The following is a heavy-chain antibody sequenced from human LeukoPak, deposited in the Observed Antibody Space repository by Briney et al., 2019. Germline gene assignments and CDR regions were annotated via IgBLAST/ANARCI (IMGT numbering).Heavy chain of an antibody. D-gene: IGHD6-19*01. CDR3: ARAAIAVAPETNWLDP. V-gene: IGHV4-30-4*01. CDR1: GGSINSGDYY. CDR2: IHFSGST. Sequence: SETLSLTCTVSGGSINSGDYYWSWIRQPPGKGLEWIGYIHFSGSTYYNPSLKSRVTISVETSKKQVSLKVISVTAADTAVYYCARAAIAVAPETNWLDPWGQGTLVTVSS. J-gene: IGHJ5*02.